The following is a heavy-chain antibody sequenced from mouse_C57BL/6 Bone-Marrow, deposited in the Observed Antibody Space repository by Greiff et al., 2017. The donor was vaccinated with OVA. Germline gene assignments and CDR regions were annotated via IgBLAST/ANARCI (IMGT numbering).Heavy chain of an antibody. CDR3: ARVDSSGPFDY. Sequence: VQLKESGPGLVKPSQSLSLTCSVTGYSITSGYYWNWIRQFPGNKLEWMGYISYDGSNNYNPSLKNRISITRDTSKNQFFLKLNSVTTEDTATYYCARVDSSGPFDYWGQGTTLTVSS. CDR1: GYSITSGYY. CDR2: ISYDGSN. V-gene: IGHV3-6*01. J-gene: IGHJ2*01. D-gene: IGHD3-2*02.